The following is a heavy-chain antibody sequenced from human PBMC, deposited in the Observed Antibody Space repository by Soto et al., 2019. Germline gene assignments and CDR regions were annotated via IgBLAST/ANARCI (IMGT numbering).Heavy chain of an antibody. J-gene: IGHJ4*02. V-gene: IGHV4-31*03. CDR3: ASCPRDSSGSYYFDY. CDR1: GGSLSSGGYY. D-gene: IGHD3-22*01. CDR2: IYYSGST. Sequence: PSETLSLTCTVSGGSLSSGGYYWSWIRQHPGKGLEWIGYIYYSGSTYYNPSLKSRVTISVDTSKNQFSLKLSSVTAADTAVYYCASCPRDSSGSYYFDYWGQGTLVTVSS.